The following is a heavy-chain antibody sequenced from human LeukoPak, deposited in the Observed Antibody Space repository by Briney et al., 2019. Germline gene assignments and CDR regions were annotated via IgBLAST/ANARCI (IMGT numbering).Heavy chain of an antibody. J-gene: IGHJ4*02. CDR3: ARDLGYSSSWYFFY. CDR1: GFTFSSYA. D-gene: IGHD6-13*01. Sequence: GGSLRLSCSASGFTFSSYAMHWVRQAPGKGLEYVSAISSNGGSTYYADSVKGRFTISRDNSKNTLYLQMNSLRAEDTAVYYCARDLGYSSSWYFFYWGQGTLVTVSS. V-gene: IGHV3-64*04. CDR2: ISSNGGST.